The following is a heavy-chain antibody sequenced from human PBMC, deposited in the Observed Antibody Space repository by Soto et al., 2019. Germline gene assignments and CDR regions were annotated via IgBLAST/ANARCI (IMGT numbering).Heavy chain of an antibody. CDR3: ARVVEARHYTGYTLISQPSPDY. CDR1: GFTFSTYT. J-gene: IGHJ4*02. V-gene: IGHV3-21*06. Sequence: EVQLVESGGGLVKPGGSLRLSCAASGFTFSTYTMAWVRQAPGKGLEWVSSISVNTDFVYYADSVNGRFTISRDNAKNSLYLQMNSLRAEDTAVFYCARVVEARHYTGYTLISQPSPDYWGQGTLVVVSS. D-gene: IGHD3-9*01. CDR2: ISVNTDFV.